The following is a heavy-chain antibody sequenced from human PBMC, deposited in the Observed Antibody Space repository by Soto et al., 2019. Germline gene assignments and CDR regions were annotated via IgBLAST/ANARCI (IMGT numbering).Heavy chain of an antibody. J-gene: IGHJ4*02. Sequence: SETLSLTCTVSGGSITYINNHYCSWFRLPPGKGLEWIGFVYYTGIARYNPSLKSRVTISVDTSKNQFSLKLTSVTAADTAIYYCARRIVSTETFDYWGQGTLVTVSS. CDR2: VYYTGIA. D-gene: IGHD5-12*01. CDR1: GGSITYINNHY. CDR3: ARRIVSTETFDY. V-gene: IGHV4-61*05.